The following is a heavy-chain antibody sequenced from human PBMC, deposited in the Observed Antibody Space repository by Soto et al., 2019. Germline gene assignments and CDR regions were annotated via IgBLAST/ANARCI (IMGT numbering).Heavy chain of an antibody. CDR3: ARFFEMEWLKYYYYVRAV. J-gene: IGHJ6*02. CDR1: GGTFSSYA. CDR2: IIPIFGTA. D-gene: IGHD3-3*01. Sequence: SVKVSWKASGGTFSSYAISWVRQAPGQGLEWMGGIIPIFGTANYAQKFQGRVTITADESTSTADMELSSLRSEDTAVYYCARFFEMEWLKYYYYVRAVWGQGTTVPVSS. V-gene: IGHV1-69*13.